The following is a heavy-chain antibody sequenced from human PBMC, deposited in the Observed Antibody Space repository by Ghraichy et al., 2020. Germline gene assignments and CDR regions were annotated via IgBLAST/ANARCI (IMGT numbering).Heavy chain of an antibody. CDR2: ISWNSGSI. J-gene: IGHJ4*02. CDR3: AKGNYYDSSAQRVDY. V-gene: IGHV3-9*01. Sequence: GGSLRLSCAASGFTFDDYAMHWVRQAPGKGLEWVSGISWNSGSIGYADSVKGRFTISRDNAKNSLYLQMNSLRAEDTALYYCAKGNYYDSSAQRVDYWGQGTLVTVSS. CDR1: GFTFDDYA. D-gene: IGHD3-22*01.